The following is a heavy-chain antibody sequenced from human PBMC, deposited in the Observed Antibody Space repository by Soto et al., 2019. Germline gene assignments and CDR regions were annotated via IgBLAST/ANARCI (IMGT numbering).Heavy chain of an antibody. D-gene: IGHD2-2*01. CDR3: ATLYCSSIRCYDNYYYGMDV. V-gene: IGHV3-21*01. Sequence: GGSLRLSCAASGFTFSSYSMNWVRQAPGKGLEWVSSISISSSYIYYADSVKGRFTIPRDNAKNSLYLQMNSLRADDTAVYYCATLYCSSIRCYDNYYYGMDVWGQGTTVTVSS. J-gene: IGHJ6*02. CDR1: GFTFSSYS. CDR2: ISISSSYI.